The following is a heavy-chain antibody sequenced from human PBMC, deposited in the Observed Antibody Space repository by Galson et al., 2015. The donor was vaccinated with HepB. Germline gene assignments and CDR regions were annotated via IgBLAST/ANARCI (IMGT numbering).Heavy chain of an antibody. J-gene: IGHJ4*02. CDR2: INPSNGET. Sequence: SVKVSCKASGYSFSSYNLHWVRQAPGQGPELMGMINPSNGETTYTQKFQGRVTMGTDTSTATVHLDMSRLTSADTAVYYCTRGEAVAGYGIFFDYWGQGTLVTVSS. CDR3: TRGEAVAGYGIFFDY. D-gene: IGHD2-15*01. CDR1: GYSFSSYN. V-gene: IGHV1-46*01.